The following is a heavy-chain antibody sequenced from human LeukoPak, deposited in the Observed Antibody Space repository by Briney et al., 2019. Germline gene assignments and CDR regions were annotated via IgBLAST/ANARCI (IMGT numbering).Heavy chain of an antibody. CDR2: MNPNSGNT. Sequence: ASVKVSCKASRYTFTGYYIHWVRQAPGQGLEWMGWMNPNSGNTGYAQKFQGRVTMTRNTSISTAYMELSSLRSEDTAVYYCARGDYGGNSGDYWGQGTLVTVSS. V-gene: IGHV1-8*02. CDR3: ARGDYGGNSGDY. D-gene: IGHD4-23*01. CDR1: RYTFTGYY. J-gene: IGHJ4*02.